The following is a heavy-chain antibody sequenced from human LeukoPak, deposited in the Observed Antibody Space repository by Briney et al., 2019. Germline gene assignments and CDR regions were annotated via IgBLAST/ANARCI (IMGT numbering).Heavy chain of an antibody. CDR2: INQDGSEK. CDR3: ARQWYSSIVRYFDY. V-gene: IGHV3-7*01. J-gene: IGHJ4*02. CDR1: GFTFSGYW. Sequence: PGGPLRLSCAASGFTFSGYWMTWVRQAPGKGLEWVATINQDGSEKSYVDSVKGRSTISRDNAKNSLYLQMNSLRAEDTALYYCARQWYSSIVRYFDYWGQGTLVTVSS. D-gene: IGHD6-19*01.